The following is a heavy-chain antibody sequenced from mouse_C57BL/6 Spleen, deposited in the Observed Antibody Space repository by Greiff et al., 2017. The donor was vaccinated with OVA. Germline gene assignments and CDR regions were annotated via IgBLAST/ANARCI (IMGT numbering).Heavy chain of an antibody. CDR3: ANYYGSGYAMDY. CDR2: INPNNGGT. Sequence: EVQLQQSGPELVKPGASVKISCKASGYTFTDYYMNWVKQSHGKSLEWIGDINPNNGGTSYNQKFKGKATLTVDKSSSTAYMELRSLTSEDSAVYYCANYYGSGYAMDYWGQGTSVTVSS. D-gene: IGHD1-1*01. V-gene: IGHV1-26*01. J-gene: IGHJ4*01. CDR1: GYTFTDYY.